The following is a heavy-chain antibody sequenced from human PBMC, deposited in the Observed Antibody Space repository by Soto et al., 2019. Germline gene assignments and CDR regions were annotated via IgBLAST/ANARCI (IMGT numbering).Heavy chain of an antibody. V-gene: IGHV3-53*01. CDR3: ARPIVGATWNYYYGMDV. CDR2: IYSGGST. CDR1: EFTVSSNY. D-gene: IGHD1-26*01. J-gene: IGHJ6*02. Sequence: AESLTPAGAASEFTVSSNYMGWVRQAPGKGLEWVSVIYSGGSTYYADSVKGRFTISRDNSKNTLYLQMNSLRAEDTAVYYCARPIVGATWNYYYGMDVWVQGTTVTSP.